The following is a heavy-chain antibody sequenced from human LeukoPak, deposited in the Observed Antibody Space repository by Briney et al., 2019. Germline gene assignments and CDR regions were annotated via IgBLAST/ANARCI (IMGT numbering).Heavy chain of an antibody. V-gene: IGHV3-23*01. CDR3: AKAEGPADY. Sequence: VXXAPXXXLEWVSAISGSGGSTYYADSVKGRFTISRDNSKNTLYLQMNSLRAEDTAVYYCAKAEGPADYWGQGTLVTVSS. CDR2: ISGSGGST. J-gene: IGHJ4*02.